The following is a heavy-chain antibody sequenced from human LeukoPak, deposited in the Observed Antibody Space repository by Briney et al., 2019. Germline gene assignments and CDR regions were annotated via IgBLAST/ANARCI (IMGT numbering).Heavy chain of an antibody. Sequence: SETLSLTCTVSGGSISSYYWSWIRQPPGKGLKWSGHIYYSGYTTYSPSLRSRVTISVDTSKNQFSLKLSSVTAADTAVYYCARETSQKGAHYMDVWGKGTTITISS. V-gene: IGHV4-59*01. CDR3: ARETSQKGAHYMDV. J-gene: IGHJ6*03. D-gene: IGHD3-16*01. CDR2: IYYSGYT. CDR1: GGSISSYY.